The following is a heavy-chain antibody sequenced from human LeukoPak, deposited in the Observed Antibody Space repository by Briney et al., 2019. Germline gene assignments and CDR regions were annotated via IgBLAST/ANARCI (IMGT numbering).Heavy chain of an antibody. D-gene: IGHD5-18*01. J-gene: IGHJ4*02. V-gene: IGHV3-30-3*01. CDR2: ISYDGSNK. Sequence: GGPLRLSCAASGFTFSSYAMHWVRQAPGKGLEWVAVISYDGSNKYYADSVKGRFTISRDNSKNTLYLQMNSLRAEDTAVYYCARGPHRGYSYGEGYWGQGTLVTVSS. CDR1: GFTFSSYA. CDR3: ARGPHRGYSYGEGY.